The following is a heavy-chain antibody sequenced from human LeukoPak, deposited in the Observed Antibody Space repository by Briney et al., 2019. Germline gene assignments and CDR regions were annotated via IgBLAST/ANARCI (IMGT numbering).Heavy chain of an antibody. CDR2: ISSSGGNT. J-gene: IGHJ4*02. Sequence: PGGSLRLSCAASGFTFSSHAMSWVRQAPGKGLEWVSSISSSGGNTYYADSVKGRFTLSRDKSKNTLYLEMNSLRAEDTAVYYCARNRYVDYWGQGTLVTVSS. V-gene: IGHV3-23*01. CDR3: ARNRYVDY. CDR1: GFTFSSHA.